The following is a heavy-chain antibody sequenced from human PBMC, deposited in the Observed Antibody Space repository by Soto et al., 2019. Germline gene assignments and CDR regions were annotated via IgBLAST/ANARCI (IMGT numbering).Heavy chain of an antibody. CDR2: IKQDGSEK. CDR1: GFTFSSYW. V-gene: IGHV3-7*01. Sequence: WGSLRLSCAASGFTFSSYWMSWVRQAPGKGLEWVANIKQDGSEKYYVDSVKGRFTISRDNAKNSLYLQMNSLRAEDTAVYYCARVGDDILTGYYNLYYYYYYMDVWGKGTTVTVSS. J-gene: IGHJ6*03. D-gene: IGHD3-9*01. CDR3: ARVGDDILTGYYNLYYYYYYMDV.